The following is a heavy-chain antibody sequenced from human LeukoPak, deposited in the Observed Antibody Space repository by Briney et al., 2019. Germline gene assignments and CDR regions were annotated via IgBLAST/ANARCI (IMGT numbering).Heavy chain of an antibody. V-gene: IGHV4-34*01. CDR1: GGSFSGYY. CDR3: ARGPARIAAAAY. Sequence: SENLSLTCAVYGGSFSGYYWSWIRQPPGKGLEWIGEINHSGSTNYNPSLKSRVTISVDTSKNQFSLKLSSVTAADTAVYYCARGPARIAAAAYWGQGTMVTVSS. D-gene: IGHD6-13*01. J-gene: IGHJ3*01. CDR2: INHSGST.